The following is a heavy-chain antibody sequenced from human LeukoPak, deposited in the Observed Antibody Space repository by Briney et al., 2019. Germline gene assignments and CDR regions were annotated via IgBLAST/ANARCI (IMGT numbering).Heavy chain of an antibody. CDR3: ARSDYYDSGGYYGDYYYYYYMDV. CDR1: GGSISSYY. Sequence: PSETLSLTCTVSGGSISSYYRSWIRQPAGKGLEWIGRIYTSGSTNYNPSLKSRVTMSVDTSKNQFSLKLSSVTAADTAVYYCARSDYYDSGGYYGDYYYYYYMDVWGKGTTVTISS. J-gene: IGHJ6*03. V-gene: IGHV4-4*07. D-gene: IGHD3-22*01. CDR2: IYTSGST.